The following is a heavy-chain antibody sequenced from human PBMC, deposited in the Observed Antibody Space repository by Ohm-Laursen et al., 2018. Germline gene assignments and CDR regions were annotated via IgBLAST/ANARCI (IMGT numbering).Heavy chain of an antibody. CDR1: GFTFSSYG. J-gene: IGHJ3*01. CDR3: AKAQSPGSYFLPFDV. CDR2: ISYDGSNK. Sequence: SLRLSCSASGFTFSSYGMHWVRQAPGKGLEWVAVISYDGSNKYYADSVKGRFTISRDNAKNSLYLQMNSLRPEDTALYYCAKAQSPGSYFLPFDVWGQGAMVTVSS. V-gene: IGHV3-30*18. D-gene: IGHD1-26*01.